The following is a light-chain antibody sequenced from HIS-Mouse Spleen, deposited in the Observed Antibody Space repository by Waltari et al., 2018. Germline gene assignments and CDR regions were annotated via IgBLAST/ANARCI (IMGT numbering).Light chain of an antibody. V-gene: IGKV1-9*01. Sequence: DIQLTQSPSFLSASVGDTVTITCRASQGISSYLAWYQQKPGKAPKLLIYAASNLQSGVPSRFSGSGSGTEFTLTISSLQPEDFATYYCQQLNSYPPTFGQGTKVEIK. CDR2: AAS. CDR1: QGISSY. CDR3: QQLNSYPPT. J-gene: IGKJ1*01.